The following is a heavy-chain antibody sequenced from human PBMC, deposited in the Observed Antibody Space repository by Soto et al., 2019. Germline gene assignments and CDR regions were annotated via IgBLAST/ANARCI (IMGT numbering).Heavy chain of an antibody. D-gene: IGHD2-15*01. CDR3: ASPIPCSGGRFYHP. V-gene: IGHV3-30-3*01. Sequence: QVQLVESGGGVVQPGRSLRLSCAASGFTFSSYVMHWVRQAPGKGLEWVAVISYDGSNKYYADSVKGRFTISRDNSKNTLYLQMNSPRAEDTAVYYCASPIPCSGGRFYHPGGQGTLVTVSS. CDR1: GFTFSSYV. CDR2: ISYDGSNK. J-gene: IGHJ4*02.